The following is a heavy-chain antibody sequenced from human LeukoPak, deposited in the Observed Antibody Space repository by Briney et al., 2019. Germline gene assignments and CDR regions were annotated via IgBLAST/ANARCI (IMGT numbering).Heavy chain of an antibody. V-gene: IGHV1-2*02. CDR1: GYTFTGYY. D-gene: IGHD4-17*01. CDR3: ARESGSVTSEVDFDY. J-gene: IGHJ4*02. CDR2: INPNSGGT. Sequence: ASVKVSCKASGYTFTGYYMHWVRQAPGQGLEWMGWINPNSGGTIYAQKFQDRVTMTRDTSISTAYMELSRLRSDDTAVYYCARESGSVTSEVDFDYWGQGTLVTVSS.